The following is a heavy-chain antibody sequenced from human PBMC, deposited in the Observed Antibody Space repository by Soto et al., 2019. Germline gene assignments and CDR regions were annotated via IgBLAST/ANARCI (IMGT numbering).Heavy chain of an antibody. Sequence: SETLSLTCTVSGGSISSSSYYWGWIRQPPGKGLEWIGSIYYSGSTYYNPSLKSRVTISVDTSKNQFSLKLSSVTAADTAVYYCATHKRSGGQNWFDPWGQGTLVTVSS. D-gene: IGHD3-16*01. V-gene: IGHV4-39*01. CDR3: ATHKRSGGQNWFDP. CDR1: GGSISSSSYY. CDR2: IYYSGST. J-gene: IGHJ5*02.